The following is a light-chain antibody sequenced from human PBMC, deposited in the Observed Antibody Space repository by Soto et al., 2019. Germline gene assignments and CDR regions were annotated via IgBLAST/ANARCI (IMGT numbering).Light chain of an antibody. CDR1: SSDVGGYNY. V-gene: IGLV2-14*01. CDR3: SSYTSSSTYV. J-gene: IGLJ1*01. Sequence: QSVVTQPASVSGSPGQSITISCTGTSSDVGGYNYVSWYQQHPGKAPKLMIYDVSNRPSGVSDRFSVSKSGNTVSLTISGLQAEDEADYYCSSYTSSSTYVFGTGTKVTVL. CDR2: DVS.